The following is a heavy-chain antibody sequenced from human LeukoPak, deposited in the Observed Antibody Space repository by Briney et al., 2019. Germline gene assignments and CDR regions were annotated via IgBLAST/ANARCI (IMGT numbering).Heavy chain of an antibody. V-gene: IGHV4-38-2*02. CDR3: AREVDAAAAYNWFDP. D-gene: IGHD2-2*01. J-gene: IGHJ5*02. CDR1: GYSISSGYY. Sequence: SETLSLTCSVSGYSISSGYYWGWVRQAPGKGLEWIGSIDHSGSTNYNPSLKSRVTISVDTSKNQFSLRLSSVTAADTAVYYCAREVDAAAAYNWFDPWGQGTLVTVSS. CDR2: IDHSGST.